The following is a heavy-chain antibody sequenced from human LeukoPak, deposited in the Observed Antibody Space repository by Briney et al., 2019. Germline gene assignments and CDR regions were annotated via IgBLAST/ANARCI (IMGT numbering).Heavy chain of an antibody. CDR2: ISYDGSNK. D-gene: IGHD2-2*01. Sequence: PGGSLRLSCASSGFSFSSYAMHWVRQAPGKGLEWVAVISYDGSNKYYADSVKGRFTISRDNSKNTLYLQMNSLRAEDTAVYYCARVARQWVVVVPAAEDAFDIWGQGTMVTVSS. V-gene: IGHV3-30-3*01. CDR3: ARVARQWVVVVPAAEDAFDI. CDR1: GFSFSSYA. J-gene: IGHJ3*02.